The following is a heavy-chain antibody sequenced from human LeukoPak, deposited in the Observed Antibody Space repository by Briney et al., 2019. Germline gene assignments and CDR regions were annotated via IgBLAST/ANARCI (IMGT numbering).Heavy chain of an antibody. CDR1: RFSFTSYW. Sequence: ESLKISCKGSRFSFTSYWIGWVRQMPGKGLGWRGINYPDDSDTRYSPSFQGQVTISADTSISTTYLHWSSRKASDTAMYYCGRLGSGWHAAAYWGQGALVTVSS. J-gene: IGHJ4*02. CDR2: NYPDDSDT. CDR3: GRLGSGWHAAAY. D-gene: IGHD6-19*01. V-gene: IGHV5-51*01.